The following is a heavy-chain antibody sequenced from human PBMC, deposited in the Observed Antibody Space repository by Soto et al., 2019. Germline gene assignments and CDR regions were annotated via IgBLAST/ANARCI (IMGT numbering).Heavy chain of an antibody. CDR3: ARDGVNYYDGSGYTGYHVY. CDR1: GYMFVTYG. Sequence: ASVKVSCKTSGYMFVTYGISWVRQAPGQGLEWMGWISGYTDKRNYGQKFQGRVIMTTDTSTSTAYMELRSLRSDDTAVYYCARDGVNYYDGSGYTGYHVYWGQGTLVTVSS. D-gene: IGHD3-22*01. V-gene: IGHV1-18*04. J-gene: IGHJ4*02. CDR2: ISGYTDKR.